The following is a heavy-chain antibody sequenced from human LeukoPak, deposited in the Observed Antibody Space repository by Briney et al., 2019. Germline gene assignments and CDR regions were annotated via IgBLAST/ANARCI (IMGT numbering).Heavy chain of an antibody. CDR1: GFTFSSYS. CDR2: LSGSGGST. CDR3: ATDIWDY. Sequence: GGSLRLSCAASGFTFSSYSVSWVRQAPGRGLEWVSALSGSGGSTYYADSVKGRFTISRDSSKNTLYLQMNSLRAEDTAIYYCATDIWDYWGQGTLVTVSS. J-gene: IGHJ4*02. V-gene: IGHV3-23*01. D-gene: IGHD3-9*01.